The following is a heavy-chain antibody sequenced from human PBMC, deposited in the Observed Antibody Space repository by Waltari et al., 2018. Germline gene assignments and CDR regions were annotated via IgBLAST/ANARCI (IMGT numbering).Heavy chain of an antibody. Sequence: EVPLVQSGAEVKKPGESLKISCQGLDSIFTNYWIAWVRQMPGKGLEWMGDSEPTDSEVVYSPSFQGQVTISADTSTSTAYLQWNSLKASDTAMYYWARRLLVPGSVFLDFFDSWGQGTQVTVSS. CDR3: ARRLLVPGSVFLDFFDS. CDR1: DSIFTNYW. J-gene: IGHJ4*02. CDR2: SEPTDSEV. D-gene: IGHD2-8*02. V-gene: IGHV5-51*01.